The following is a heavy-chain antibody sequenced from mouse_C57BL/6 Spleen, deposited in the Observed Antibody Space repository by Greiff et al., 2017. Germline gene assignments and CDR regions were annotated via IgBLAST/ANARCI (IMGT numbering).Heavy chain of an antibody. CDR3: ARDGGPAWFAY. J-gene: IGHJ3*01. V-gene: IGHV5-4*01. CDR1: GFTFSSNA. CDR2: ISDGGSYT. Sequence: EVMLVESGGGLVKPGGSLKLSCAASGFTFSSNAMSWVRQTPEKRLEWVATISDGGSYTYYPDNVKGRFTISRDNAKNNLYLQMSHLKSEDTAMYYCARDGGPAWFAYWGQGTLVTGSA.